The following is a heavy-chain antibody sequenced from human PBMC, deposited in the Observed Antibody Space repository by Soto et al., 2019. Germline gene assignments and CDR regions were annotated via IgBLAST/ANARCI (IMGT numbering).Heavy chain of an antibody. CDR1: GGSISSYY. D-gene: IGHD1-1*01. V-gene: IGHV4-59*01. Sequence: SETLSLTCTVSGGSISSYYWSWIRQPPGKGLEWIGYIYYSGSTNYNPSLKSRVTISVDTSKNQFSLKLSSVTAADTAVYYCARASAGTTYYYYGMDVWGQGTTVTVSS. CDR3: ARASAGTTYYYYGMDV. CDR2: IYYSGST. J-gene: IGHJ6*02.